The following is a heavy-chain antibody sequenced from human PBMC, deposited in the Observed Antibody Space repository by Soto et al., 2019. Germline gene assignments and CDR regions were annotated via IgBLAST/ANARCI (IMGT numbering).Heavy chain of an antibody. D-gene: IGHD2-2*01. J-gene: IGHJ4*02. CDR3: ASSLGYCSSTSCRHDEKTY. CDR1: GGTFSSYA. CDR2: IIPIFGTA. V-gene: IGHV1-69*13. Sequence: SVKVSCKASGGTFSSYAISWVRQAPGQGLEWMGGIIPIFGTANYARKFQGRVTITADESTSTAYMELSSLRSEDTAVYYCASSLGYCSSTSCRHDEKTYWGQGTLVTVSS.